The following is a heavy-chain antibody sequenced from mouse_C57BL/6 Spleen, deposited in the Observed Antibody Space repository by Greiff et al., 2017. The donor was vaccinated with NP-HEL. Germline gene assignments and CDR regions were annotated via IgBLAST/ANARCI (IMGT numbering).Heavy chain of an antibody. CDR2: INPSSGYT. V-gene: IGHV1-4*01. Sequence: QVQLQQSGAELARPGASVKMSCKASGYTFTSYTMHWVKQRPGQGLEWIGYINPSSGYTKYNQKFKDKATLTADKSSSTAYMQLSSLTSEDSAVYYCAIDSSGYRFDYWGQGTTLTVSS. D-gene: IGHD3-2*02. J-gene: IGHJ2*01. CDR3: AIDSSGYRFDY. CDR1: GYTFTSYT.